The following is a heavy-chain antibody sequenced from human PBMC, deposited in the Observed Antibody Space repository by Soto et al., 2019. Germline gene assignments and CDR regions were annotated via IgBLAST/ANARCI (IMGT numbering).Heavy chain of an antibody. Sequence: AASVKVSCKASGYTFTNYYMHWVRQAPGQGLEWMGVIHYSGATPTYAQKFQGRVTMARDTSTSTVYVELSSLTSEDTAVYYCARGGPDLATIGGFDYWGQGTLVTVSS. J-gene: IGHJ4*02. CDR2: IHYSGATP. D-gene: IGHD3-16*01. CDR1: GYTFTNYY. CDR3: ARGGPDLATIGGFDY. V-gene: IGHV1-46*01.